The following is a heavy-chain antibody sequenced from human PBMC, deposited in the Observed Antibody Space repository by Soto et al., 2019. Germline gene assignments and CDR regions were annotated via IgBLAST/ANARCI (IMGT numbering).Heavy chain of an antibody. Sequence: GGSLRLSCAASGFTFSSYAMSWVRQAPGKGLEWVSAISGSGGSTYYADSVKGRFTISRDNSKNTLYLQMNSLRAEDTAVYYCAKGPRVTMIVVVITADYYGMDVWGQGTTVTVSS. D-gene: IGHD3-22*01. CDR3: AKGPRVTMIVVVITADYYGMDV. J-gene: IGHJ6*02. V-gene: IGHV3-23*01. CDR2: ISGSGGST. CDR1: GFTFSSYA.